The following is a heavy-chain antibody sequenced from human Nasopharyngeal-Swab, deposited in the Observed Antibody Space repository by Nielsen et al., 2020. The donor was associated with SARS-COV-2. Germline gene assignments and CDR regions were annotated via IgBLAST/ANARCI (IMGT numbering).Heavy chain of an antibody. V-gene: IGHV1-69*13. CDR3: ARAARGSGSYEGRDYYYGMDV. J-gene: IGHJ6*02. CDR1: GGTFSSYA. Sequence: SVKVSCKASGGTFSSYAISWVRQAPGQGLEWMGGIIPIFGTANYAQKFQGRVTITADESTSTAYMELSSLRSEDTAVYYCARAARGSGSYEGRDYYYGMDVWGQGTTVTVSS. D-gene: IGHD3-10*01. CDR2: IIPIFGTA.